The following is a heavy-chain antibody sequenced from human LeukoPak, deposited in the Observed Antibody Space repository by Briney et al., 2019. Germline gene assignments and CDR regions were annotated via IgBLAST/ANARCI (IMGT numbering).Heavy chain of an antibody. CDR2: ISGSGDST. J-gene: IGHJ6*02. CDR1: EFTFRSYA. Sequence: PGGSLRLSCAASEFTFRSYAMQWVRQAPGKGLEWVSGISGSGDSTFYADSVKGRFTISRDNSKNTLYPQMNSLRAEDTAVYYCAKYLSAKGPPYALEVWGQGTTVTVSS. V-gene: IGHV3-23*01. CDR3: AKYLSAKGPPYALEV.